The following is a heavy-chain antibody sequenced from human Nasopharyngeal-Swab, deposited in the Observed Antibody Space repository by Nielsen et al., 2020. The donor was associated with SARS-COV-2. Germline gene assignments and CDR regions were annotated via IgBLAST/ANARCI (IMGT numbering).Heavy chain of an antibody. CDR2: INHSGST. J-gene: IGHJ6*03. D-gene: IGHD2-2*01. CDR3: ARGLSGVVPAPILGLGPYYSYYYMDV. Sequence: SETLSLTCVVCGGSFTSSNWGWIRQPPGKGLEWIAEINHSGSTNYNPSLKSRVTISVDTSKNQFSLKLTSVTAVDTAVYYCARGLSGVVPAPILGLGPYYSYYYMDVWAKGTTVAVSS. V-gene: IGHV4-34*01. CDR1: GGSFTSSN.